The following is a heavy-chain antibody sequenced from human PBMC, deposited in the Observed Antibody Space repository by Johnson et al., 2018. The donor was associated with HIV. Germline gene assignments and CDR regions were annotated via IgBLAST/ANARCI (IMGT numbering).Heavy chain of an antibody. CDR2: IYSGGST. D-gene: IGHD3-10*01. Sequence: VQLVESGGGVVQPGMSLRLSCAASGFTVSSNYMSWVRQAPGKGLEWVSVIYSGGSTYYADSVKGRFTISRDNSKNTLYLQMNSLRVEDTAVYYCASEVRGVLDIWGQGTMVTVSS. V-gene: IGHV3-66*01. J-gene: IGHJ3*02. CDR1: GFTVSSNY. CDR3: ASEVRGVLDI.